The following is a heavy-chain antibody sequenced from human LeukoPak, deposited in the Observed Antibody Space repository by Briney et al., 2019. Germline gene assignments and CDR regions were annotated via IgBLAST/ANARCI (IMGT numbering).Heavy chain of an antibody. J-gene: IGHJ4*02. V-gene: IGHV4-59*01. Sequence: SETLSLTCTVSGGSISSYYWSWIRQPPGKGLEWIGYIYYSGSTNYNPSLKSRVTISVDTSKNQFSLKLSSVTAADTAVYYCARLTGDQSYFDYWRQGTLVTVSS. CDR2: IYYSGST. D-gene: IGHD7-27*01. CDR1: GGSISSYY. CDR3: ARLTGDQSYFDY.